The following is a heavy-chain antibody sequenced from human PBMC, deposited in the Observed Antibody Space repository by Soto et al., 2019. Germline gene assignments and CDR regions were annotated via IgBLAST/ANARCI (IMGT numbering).Heavy chain of an antibody. V-gene: IGHV4-59*01. CDR1: GGSISSYY. CDR3: ARDYGSSGYSIFDY. D-gene: IGHD3-22*01. CDR2: IYYSGST. J-gene: IGHJ4*02. Sequence: PSETLSLTCTVSGGSISSYYWSWIRQPPGKGLEWIGYIYYSGSTNYNPSLKSRVTISVDTSKNQFSLKLSSVTAADTAVYYCARDYGSSGYSIFDYWGQGTMVTVSS.